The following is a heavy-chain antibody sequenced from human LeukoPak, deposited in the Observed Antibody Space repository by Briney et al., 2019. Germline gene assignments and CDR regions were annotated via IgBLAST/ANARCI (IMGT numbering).Heavy chain of an antibody. CDR2: INPNSGGT. D-gene: IGHD4-23*01. J-gene: IGHJ6*03. CDR1: GYTFTGYY. CDR3: ARAPGGGGNGDYYYYYYMDV. V-gene: IGHV1-2*02. Sequence: GASVKVSCKASGYTFTGYYMHWVRQAPGQGLEWMGWINPNSGGTNYAQKFQGRVTITTDESTSTAYMELSSLRSEDTAVYYCARAPGGGGNGDYYYYYYMDVWGKGTTVTVSS.